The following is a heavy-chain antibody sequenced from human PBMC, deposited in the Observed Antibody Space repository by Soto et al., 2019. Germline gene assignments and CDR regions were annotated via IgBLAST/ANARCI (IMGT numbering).Heavy chain of an antibody. CDR2: IYYSGST. D-gene: IGHD2-15*01. Sequence: QVQLQESGPGLVEPAQTLSLTCTVSGGSVSSGGYYWSWIRQHPGKGLEWIGYIYYSGSTYYNPSLKSRVTMSVDTYKNQFSLKLSSVTAADTAVYYSVRDDLYCSGGSCYWYFDLWGRGTLVTVSS. V-gene: IGHV4-31*03. J-gene: IGHJ2*01. CDR3: VRDDLYCSGGSCYWYFDL. CDR1: GGSVSSGGYY.